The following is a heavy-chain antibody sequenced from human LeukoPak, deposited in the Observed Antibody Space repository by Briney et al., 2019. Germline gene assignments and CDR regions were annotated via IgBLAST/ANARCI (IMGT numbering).Heavy chain of an antibody. Sequence: GGSLRLSCAASGFTFSSYSMNWVRQAPGKGLEWLSYITGGSSTITYYADSVKGRFTISRDNSKNTLYLQMNSLRAEDTAVYYCAKEIWPTVTTPGWTYFDYWGQGALVTVSS. J-gene: IGHJ4*02. CDR2: ITGGSSTIT. CDR1: GFTFSSYS. V-gene: IGHV3-48*01. D-gene: IGHD4-17*01. CDR3: AKEIWPTVTTPGWTYFDY.